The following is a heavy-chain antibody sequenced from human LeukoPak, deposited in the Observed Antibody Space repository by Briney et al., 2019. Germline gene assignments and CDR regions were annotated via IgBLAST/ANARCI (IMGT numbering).Heavy chain of an antibody. J-gene: IGHJ4*02. Sequence: GGSLRHSCAASGFTFSSYWMSWVRQAPGKGLEWVANIKHDGSQKNYVDSVKGRFTISRDNAKNSLFLQMNSLRAEDTAVYYCARGHWIAVPFDYWGQGTLVTVSS. D-gene: IGHD6-19*01. CDR1: GFTFSSYW. CDR2: IKHDGSQK. V-gene: IGHV3-7*03. CDR3: ARGHWIAVPFDY.